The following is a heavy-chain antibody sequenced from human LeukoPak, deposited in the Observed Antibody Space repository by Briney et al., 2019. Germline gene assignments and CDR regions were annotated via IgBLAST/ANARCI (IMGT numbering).Heavy chain of an antibody. J-gene: IGHJ4*02. D-gene: IGHD3-10*01. CDR2: IPYSGST. V-gene: IGHV4-39*07. Sequence: SETLSLTCTVSGVSISSSSYYWGWIRQPPGKGLEWIGSIPYSGSTYYNPSLKSRLTISVDTSKNQFSLKLSSVTAADTAVYYCARCKDYYVSGSYYKTFDYWGQGTLVTVSS. CDR1: GVSISSSSYY. CDR3: ARCKDYYVSGSYYKTFDY.